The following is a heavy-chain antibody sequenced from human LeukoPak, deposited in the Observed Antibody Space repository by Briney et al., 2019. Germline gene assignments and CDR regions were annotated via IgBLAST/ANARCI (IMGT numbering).Heavy chain of an antibody. CDR1: GGSISSYY. V-gene: IGHV4-4*07. CDR2: ASTSGST. J-gene: IGHJ4*02. Sequence: SETLSLTCTVSGGSISSYYWSWIRQPAGNGLEWIGRASTSGSTNYNPSLKSRVTMSLDTSKNQFSLKLSSVTAADTAVYYCARVTDSSSYYFDYWGQGTLVTVSS. D-gene: IGHD6-6*01. CDR3: ARVTDSSSYYFDY.